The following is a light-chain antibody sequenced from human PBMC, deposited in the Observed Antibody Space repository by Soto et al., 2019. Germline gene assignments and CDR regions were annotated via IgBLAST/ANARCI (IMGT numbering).Light chain of an antibody. V-gene: IGKV1-9*01. Sequence: IQLTQSPSSLSASVGDRVTINCRSSQGISSYLSWYQQKPGKAPKLLIYAASTLQSGVPSRFSGSGSGTDFPLTISILQPEDFATYYCQQLNSYPRTFGQGTKMEIK. CDR2: AAS. CDR1: QGISSY. J-gene: IGKJ2*01. CDR3: QQLNSYPRT.